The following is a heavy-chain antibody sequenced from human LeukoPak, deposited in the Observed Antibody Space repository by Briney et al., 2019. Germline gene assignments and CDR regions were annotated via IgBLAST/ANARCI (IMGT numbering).Heavy chain of an antibody. CDR3: ARDHDYFYNWPTPAAFDI. D-gene: IGHD5-24*01. J-gene: IGHJ3*02. CDR1: GYTFTGYY. V-gene: IGHV1-2*02. Sequence: GASVKVSCKASGYTFTGYYMHWVRQAPGQGLEWMGWINPNSGGTNYAQKLQGRVTMTTDTSTSTAYMELRSLRSDDTAVYYCARDHDYFYNWPTPAAFDIWGQGTMVTVSS. CDR2: INPNSGGT.